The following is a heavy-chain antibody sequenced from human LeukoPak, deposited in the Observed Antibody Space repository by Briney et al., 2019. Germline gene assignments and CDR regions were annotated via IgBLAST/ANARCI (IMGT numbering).Heavy chain of an antibody. Sequence: GASVKVSCKASGYTFTGYYMHWMRQAPGQGPEWMGWINPNSGGTNYAQKFQGRVTMTRDTSISTAYMELSRLRSDDTAVYYCARVDGGSGSYGYWGQGTLVTVSS. V-gene: IGHV1-2*02. J-gene: IGHJ4*02. CDR1: GYTFTGYY. CDR2: INPNSGGT. CDR3: ARVDGGSGSYGY. D-gene: IGHD3-10*01.